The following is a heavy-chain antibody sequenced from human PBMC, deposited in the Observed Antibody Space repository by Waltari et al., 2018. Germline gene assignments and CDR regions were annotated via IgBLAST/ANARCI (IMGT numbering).Heavy chain of an antibody. D-gene: IGHD6-6*01. J-gene: IGHJ4*02. CDR3: ATWKSQQLLPKYYFDY. V-gene: IGHV1-24*01. Sequence: QVQLVQSGAEVKKPGASVKVSCKVSGYTLTELSMNWLRPAPGKGLEWMGGFDPEDGETIYAQKFQGRVTMTEDTSTDTAYMELSSLRSEDTAVYYCATWKSQQLLPKYYFDYWGQGTLVTVSS. CDR2: FDPEDGET. CDR1: GYTLTELS.